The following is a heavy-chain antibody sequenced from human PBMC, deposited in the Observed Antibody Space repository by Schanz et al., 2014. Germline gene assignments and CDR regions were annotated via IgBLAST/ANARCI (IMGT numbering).Heavy chain of an antibody. J-gene: IGHJ6*02. V-gene: IGHV3-30*18. CDR1: GFTFSGYG. CDR3: AKDDTQVNGMDV. Sequence: QVQLVESGGGVVQPGRSLRLSCAASGFTFSGYGMHWVRQAPGKGLEWVAIISYDGRHKNYADSVKGRFTISRDNSKNTLHLHMNSPRVEGTAVYYCAKDDTQVNGMDVWGQGTTVTVSS. CDR2: ISYDGRHK.